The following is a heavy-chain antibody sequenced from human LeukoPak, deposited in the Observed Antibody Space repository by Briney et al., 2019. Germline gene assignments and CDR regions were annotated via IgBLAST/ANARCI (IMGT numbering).Heavy chain of an antibody. CDR1: GGSISSGDYY. V-gene: IGHV4-39*01. J-gene: IGHJ5*02. Sequence: SETLSLTCTVSGGSISSGDYYWRWIRQPPGKGLEWIGSIYYSGSTYYNPSLKSRVTISVDTSKNQFSLKLSSVTAADTAVYYCARPLLSPRGWFDPWGQGTLVTVSS. D-gene: IGHD3-10*01. CDR3: ARPLLSPRGWFDP. CDR2: IYYSGST.